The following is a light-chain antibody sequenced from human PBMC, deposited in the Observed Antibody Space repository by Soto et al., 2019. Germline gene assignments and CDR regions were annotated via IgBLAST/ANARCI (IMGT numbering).Light chain of an antibody. J-gene: IGLJ1*01. CDR1: KIGFKS. Sequence: SYDLTQPPSLSVAPGQTATITCGGKKIGFKSVNWYQQEPGQAPVLVVYDDSARPSGVPARFSGSSSGNTATLTISRVEAGDEADYYCQVWHSDDHDHVFGSGTKATVL. CDR3: QVWHSDDHDHV. V-gene: IGLV3-21*02. CDR2: DDS.